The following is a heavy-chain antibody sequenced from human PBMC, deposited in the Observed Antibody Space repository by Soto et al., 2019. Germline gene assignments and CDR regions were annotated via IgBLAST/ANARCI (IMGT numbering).Heavy chain of an antibody. Sequence: PSETLSLTCAVYGGSFSGYYWSWIRQPPGKGLEWIGEINHSGSTNYNPSLKSRVTISVDTSKNRFSLKLSSVTAADTAVYYCARVSGYNWNYGRYYYYGMDVWGQGTTVTVSS. CDR2: INHSGST. CDR1: GGSFSGYY. J-gene: IGHJ6*02. V-gene: IGHV4-34*01. CDR3: ARVSGYNWNYGRYYYYGMDV. D-gene: IGHD1-7*01.